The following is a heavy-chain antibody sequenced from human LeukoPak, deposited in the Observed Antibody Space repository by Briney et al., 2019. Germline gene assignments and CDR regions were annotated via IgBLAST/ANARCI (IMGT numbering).Heavy chain of an antibody. CDR3: AKAPLVGASGDAFDI. D-gene: IGHD1-26*01. V-gene: IGHV4-61*02. Sequence: SETLSLTCTVSGGSISSGSYYRSWIRQPAGKGLEWIGRIYTSGSTNYNPSLKSRVTISVDTSKNQFSLKLSSVTAADTAVYYCAKAPLVGASGDAFDIWGQGTMVTVSS. J-gene: IGHJ3*02. CDR2: IYTSGST. CDR1: GGSISSGSYY.